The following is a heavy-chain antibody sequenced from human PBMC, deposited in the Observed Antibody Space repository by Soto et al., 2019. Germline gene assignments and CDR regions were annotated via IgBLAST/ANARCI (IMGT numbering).Heavy chain of an antibody. Sequence: QVQLVQSGAEVKKPGASVKVSCKASGYTFTSYAISWVRQAPGQGLEWMGWISAYNGKTNYAQKLQGRVTMTTDTSTTTPYMQLRSPRSDDTAVYSCARSGPPAGYWGQGTRVTVSS. CDR3: ARSGPPAGY. J-gene: IGHJ4*02. V-gene: IGHV1-18*01. D-gene: IGHD3-10*01. CDR2: ISAYNGKT. CDR1: GYTFTSYA.